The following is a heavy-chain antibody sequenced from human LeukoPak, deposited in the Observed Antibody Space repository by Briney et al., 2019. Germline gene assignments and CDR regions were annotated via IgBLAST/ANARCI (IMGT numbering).Heavy chain of an antibody. CDR2: ISTDGSTA. Sequence: GGSLRLSCSGSGFSPSSSWMQWVRQAPGKGPVWVSRISTDGSTANYADSVKGRVTISRDNATNTLYLHINSLRAEDTAVYYCARGRLVFYYDYWGQGTLVTVSS. J-gene: IGHJ4*02. D-gene: IGHD3-22*01. CDR1: GFSPSSSW. V-gene: IGHV3-74*01. CDR3: ARGRLVFYYDY.